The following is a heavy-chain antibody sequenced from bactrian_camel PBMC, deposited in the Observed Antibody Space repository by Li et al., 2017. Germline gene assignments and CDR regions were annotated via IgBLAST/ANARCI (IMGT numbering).Heavy chain of an antibody. V-gene: IGHV3S40*01. CDR2: IDSGGQTT. D-gene: IGHD3*01. J-gene: IGHJ4*01. CDR1: GFTLGGYDYN. Sequence: VQLVESGGALVQPGGSLRLSCAASGFTLGGYDYNMNWVRQAPGKGLELVATIDSGGQTTYYADSMKGRFTISRDDAKNTVALQMNSLKPEDSAMYYCVRPYDWYSAGEGTQVTVS.